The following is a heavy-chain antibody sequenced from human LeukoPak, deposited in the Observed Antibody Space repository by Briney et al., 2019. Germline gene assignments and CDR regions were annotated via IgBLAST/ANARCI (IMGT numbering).Heavy chain of an antibody. V-gene: IGHV3-23*01. J-gene: IGHJ3*02. CDR3: AKCDSSGYWYYDAFDI. Sequence: GGSLRLSCAASGFTFSSYGMSWVRQAPGKGLEWVSGISGSGGSTYYADSVKGRFTISRDNSKNTLYLQMNSLRAEDTAVYYCAKCDSSGYWYYDAFDIWGQGTMVTVSS. CDR1: GFTFSSYG. D-gene: IGHD3-22*01. CDR2: ISGSGGST.